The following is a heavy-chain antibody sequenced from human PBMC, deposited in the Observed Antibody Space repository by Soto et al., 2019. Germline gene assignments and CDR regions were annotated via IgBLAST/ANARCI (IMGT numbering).Heavy chain of an antibody. CDR2: ITSNGRYT. CDR3: ARVFYDNGGNYYDY. Sequence: PVVSLRLCWAAAWVTFSSYAMRWVRQAPGKGLEYVSAITSNGRYTYYADSVKGRFTISRDNSKNTLYLQMGSLRAEDMAVYYCARVFYDNGGNYYDYWGQGTLVTVSS. CDR1: WVTFSSYA. J-gene: IGHJ4*02. V-gene: IGHV3-64*02. D-gene: IGHD3-22*01.